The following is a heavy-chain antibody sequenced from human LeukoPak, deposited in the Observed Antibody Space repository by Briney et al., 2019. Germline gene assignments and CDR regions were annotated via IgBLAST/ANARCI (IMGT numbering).Heavy chain of an antibody. CDR2: IKQDGSEK. J-gene: IGHJ6*02. V-gene: IGHV3-7*05. Sequence: GGSLRLSCAASGFTFSSYWMSWVRQAPGKGLEWVANIKQDGSEKYYVDSVKGRFTISRDNAKNSLYLQMNSLRAEDTAVYYCARDRITGTTNYYYYGMDVWGQGTTVTVSS. CDR3: ARDRITGTTNYYYYGMDV. D-gene: IGHD1-7*01. CDR1: GFTFSSYW.